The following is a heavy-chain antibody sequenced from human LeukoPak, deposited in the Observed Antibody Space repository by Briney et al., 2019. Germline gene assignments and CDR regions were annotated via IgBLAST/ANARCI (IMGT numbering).Heavy chain of an antibody. D-gene: IGHD3-10*01. CDR2: IYHSGST. Sequence: TPSETLSLTCTVSRYYINSVYYWGWIRQPPGKGLEWIGSIYHSGSTYYNASLKSRVTISMDTSRNKFSLNLNSVTAADTAVYYCARAGGYYGSGSFLDYWGQGLLVTVSS. CDR1: RYYINSVYY. J-gene: IGHJ4*02. V-gene: IGHV4-38-2*02. CDR3: ARAGGYYGSGSFLDY.